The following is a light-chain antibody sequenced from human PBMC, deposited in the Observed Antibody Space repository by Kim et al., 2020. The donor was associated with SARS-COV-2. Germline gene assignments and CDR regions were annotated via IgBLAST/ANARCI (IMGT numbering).Light chain of an antibody. Sequence: DIVMTQSPDSLAVSLGERATIKCKSSQSVLSSSNNRNYLAWYHQKPGQPPRLLIYWASTRESGVPDRFSGSGSGTDFTLTISSLQAEDVAVYYCQQSYTTPLTFGEGTKLAI. V-gene: IGKV4-1*01. CDR2: WAS. CDR1: QSVLSSSNNRNY. J-gene: IGKJ4*01. CDR3: QQSYTTPLT.